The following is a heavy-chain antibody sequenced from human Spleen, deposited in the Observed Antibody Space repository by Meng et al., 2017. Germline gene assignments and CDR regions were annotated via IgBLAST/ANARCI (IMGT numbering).Heavy chain of an antibody. J-gene: IGHJ4*01. CDR3: ARDEDISAAGKLFGDY. CDR2: INIYNGIT. D-gene: IGHD6-13*01. CDR1: DYTLTSDG. Sequence: QGQVVRSGAEVKKPGAPVKVSCKVSDYTLTSDGFSWVRQAPGQGLQWMGWINIYNGITNYGRNFQGRVTMTGDTSISTAYMELSGLRSDDTAMYYCARDEDISAAGKLFGDYWGHGTLVTVSS. V-gene: IGHV1-18*04.